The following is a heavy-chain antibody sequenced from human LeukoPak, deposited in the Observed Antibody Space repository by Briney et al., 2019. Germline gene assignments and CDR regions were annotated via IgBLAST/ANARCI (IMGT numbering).Heavy chain of an antibody. CDR2: ISYDGSNK. Sequence: GGSLRLSCAASGFTFSCYAMHWVRQAPGKGLEWVAVISYDGSNKYYADSVKGRFTISRDNSKNTLYLQMNSLRAEDTAVYYCAREQRRYSSGWYDAFDIWGQGTMVTVSS. CDR1: GFTFSCYA. D-gene: IGHD6-19*01. CDR3: AREQRRYSSGWYDAFDI. J-gene: IGHJ3*02. V-gene: IGHV3-30-3*01.